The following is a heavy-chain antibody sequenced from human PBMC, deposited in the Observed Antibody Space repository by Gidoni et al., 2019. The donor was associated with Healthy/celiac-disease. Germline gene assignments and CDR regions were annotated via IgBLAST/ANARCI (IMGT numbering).Heavy chain of an antibody. CDR2: IYHSGST. J-gene: IGHJ4*02. Sequence: QVQLQESGPGLVKPSEPLSLTCAVSGYSISSGYYWGWIRQPPGKGLEWIGSIYHSGSTYYNPSLKSRVTISVDTSKNQFSLKLSSVTAADTAVYYCARGSVRDSSGWYLNYWGQGTLVTVSS. V-gene: IGHV4-38-2*01. CDR1: GYSISSGYY. D-gene: IGHD6-19*01. CDR3: ARGSVRDSSGWYLNY.